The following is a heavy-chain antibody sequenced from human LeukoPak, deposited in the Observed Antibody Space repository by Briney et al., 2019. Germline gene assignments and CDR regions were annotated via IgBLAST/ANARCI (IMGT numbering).Heavy chain of an antibody. CDR1: GYTFTSYG. Sequence: GASVKVSCKASGYTFTSYGISWVRQAPGQGLEWMGWISAYNGNTNYAQKLQGRVTMTTDTSTSTAYMELRSLRSDDTAVYYCASSGWFGEGGPDSFWAPEYYYYGMDVWGQGTTVTVSS. CDR3: ASSGWFGEGGPDSFWAPEYYYYGMDV. D-gene: IGHD3-10*01. CDR2: ISAYNGNT. J-gene: IGHJ6*02. V-gene: IGHV1-18*01.